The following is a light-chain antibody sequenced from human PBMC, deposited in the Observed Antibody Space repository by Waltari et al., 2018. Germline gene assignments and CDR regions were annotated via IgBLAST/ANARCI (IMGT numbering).Light chain of an antibody. Sequence: NFMLTQPHSVSESPGKTVTISCTGSSDSSSSKFVHWYQQRPGSAPLVVMFEGDQRPSGVPDRFSGSIDSSSNSASLTISGLRTEDEADYYCQSYDDINKVVFGGGTKLTVL. CDR2: EGD. CDR3: QSYDDINKVV. V-gene: IGLV6-57*02. J-gene: IGLJ2*01. CDR1: SDSSSSKF.